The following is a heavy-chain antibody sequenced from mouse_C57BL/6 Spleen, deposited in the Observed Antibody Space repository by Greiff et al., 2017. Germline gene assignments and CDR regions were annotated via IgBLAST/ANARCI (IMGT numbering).Heavy chain of an antibody. V-gene: IGHV1-7*01. CDR2: INPSRGNA. CDR3: AREDYDGSSAFDY. J-gene: IGHJ2*01. CDR1: GSTFTSYR. Sequence: QVQLQQSGAERAKPGASVKLSCKGSGSTFTSYRMHWVKQRPGQGLEWIGYINPSRGNAKYNQKFKDKPTLTADKSSSAAYMQLSSLSYEDSAVYYCAREDYDGSSAFDYWCEGATLSVSS. D-gene: IGHD1-1*01.